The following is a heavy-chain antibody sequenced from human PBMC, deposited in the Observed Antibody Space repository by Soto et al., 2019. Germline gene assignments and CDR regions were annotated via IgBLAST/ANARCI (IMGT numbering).Heavy chain of an antibody. V-gene: IGHV1-69*01. CDR1: GDTFSSYA. CDR3: ARVGQAHYYDSSGYYSPLDY. J-gene: IGHJ4*02. Sequence: QVQLVQSGAEVQNPGSSVKVSCKASGDTFSSYAINWVRQAPGQGHAGMAGNIPMFGTANYAQTFKGRVKITAGESTSTVYMELSSLRAEDTAVYYCARVGQAHYYDSSGYYSPLDYWGQGTLVTVSS. CDR2: NIPMFGTA. D-gene: IGHD3-22*01.